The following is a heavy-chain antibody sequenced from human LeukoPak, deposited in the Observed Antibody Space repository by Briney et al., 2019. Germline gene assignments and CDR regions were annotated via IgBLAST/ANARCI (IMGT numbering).Heavy chain of an antibody. Sequence: SQTLSLTCTVSGGSISTYSWTWIRQPPGKGLEWIGNIYYSGSTNYNPSLKSRVTISIDTSKNQFSLKVSSVTAADTAVYYCARAHSSGWPHMFDPWGQGTLVTVPS. J-gene: IGHJ5*02. CDR1: GGSISTYS. CDR2: IYYSGST. D-gene: IGHD6-19*01. V-gene: IGHV4-59*01. CDR3: ARAHSSGWPHMFDP.